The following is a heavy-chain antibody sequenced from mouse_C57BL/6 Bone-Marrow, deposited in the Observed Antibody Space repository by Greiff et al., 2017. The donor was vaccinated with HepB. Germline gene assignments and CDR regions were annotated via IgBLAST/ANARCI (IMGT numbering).Heavy chain of an antibody. Sequence: QVQLQQSGAELARPGASVKLSCKASGYTFTSYGISWVKQRTGQGLEWIGEIYPRSGNTYYNEKFKGKATLTADKSSSTAYMEIRSLTSEDSAVYFCARSLPFCYYAMDYWGQGTSVTVSS. CDR1: GYTFTSYG. CDR2: IYPRSGNT. V-gene: IGHV1-81*01. J-gene: IGHJ4*01. D-gene: IGHD6-1*01. CDR3: ARSLPFCYYAMDY.